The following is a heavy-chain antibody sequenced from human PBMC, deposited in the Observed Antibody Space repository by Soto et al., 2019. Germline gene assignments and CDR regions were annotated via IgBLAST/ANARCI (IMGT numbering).Heavy chain of an antibody. J-gene: IGHJ4*02. CDR1: GGSISSYY. CDR3: ARDYGDFFDF. CDR2: IYYTGST. V-gene: IGHV4-59*01. D-gene: IGHD4-17*01. Sequence: SETLSLTCTVSGGSISSYYWSWIRQPPGKGLEWIGYIYYTGSTNYNPSLKSRVTISVDTSKNQFSLNLSSVTAADTAVYYCARDYGDFFDFWGQGTLVTVSS.